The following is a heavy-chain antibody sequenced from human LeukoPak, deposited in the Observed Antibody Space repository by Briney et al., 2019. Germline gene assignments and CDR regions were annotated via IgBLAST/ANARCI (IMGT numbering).Heavy chain of an antibody. V-gene: IGHV4-39*01. Sequence: PSETLSLTCTVSGGSISSYYWSWIRQPPGKGLEWIGSISYSGSTYYNPSLKSRVTISVDTPKNQFSLNLRSVTAADTAVYYCARRSANWGSKAFDYWGQGTLVTVSS. CDR1: GGSISSYY. CDR2: ISYSGST. CDR3: ARRSANWGSKAFDY. D-gene: IGHD7-27*01. J-gene: IGHJ4*02.